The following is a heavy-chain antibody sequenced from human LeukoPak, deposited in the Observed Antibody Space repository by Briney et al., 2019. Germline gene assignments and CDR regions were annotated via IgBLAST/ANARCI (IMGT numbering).Heavy chain of an antibody. V-gene: IGHV3-23*01. CDR2: ISGSGGST. Sequence: GGSLRLSCAASGFTFSSYAMSWVRQAPGKGLEWVSAISGSGGSTYYADSVKGRFTISRDNSKNTLYLQMNSLRAEDTAVYYCARVFDSSGYPIDYWGQGTLVTVSS. J-gene: IGHJ4*02. CDR3: ARVFDSSGYPIDY. CDR1: GFTFSSYA. D-gene: IGHD3-22*01.